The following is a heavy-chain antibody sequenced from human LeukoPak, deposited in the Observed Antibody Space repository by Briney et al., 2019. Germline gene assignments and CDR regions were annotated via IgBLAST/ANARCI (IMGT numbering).Heavy chain of an antibody. CDR3: ARVDEDGFDY. CDR1: GGTFSSYF. V-gene: IGHV1-69*06. CDR2: IIPLFGTA. Sequence: GASVKVTCKASGGTFSSYFITWVRQAPGQGLEWMGGIIPLFGTANYAQKFQGRVTITADKSTSTAFMELSSLISEDTAVYYCARVDEDGFDYWGQGTLVTVSS. J-gene: IGHJ4*02.